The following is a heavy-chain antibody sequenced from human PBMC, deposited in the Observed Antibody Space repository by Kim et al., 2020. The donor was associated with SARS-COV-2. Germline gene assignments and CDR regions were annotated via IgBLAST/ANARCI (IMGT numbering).Heavy chain of an antibody. CDR3: ASLVSYDSSGYYYVRYFAY. CDR1: GGSISSSNW. Sequence: SETLSLTCAVSGGSISSSNWWSWVRQPPGKGLEWIGEIYHSGSTNYNPSLKSRVTISVDKSKNQFSLKLSSVTAADTAVYYCASLVSYDSSGYYYVRYFAYWGQGTLVTVSS. D-gene: IGHD3-22*01. J-gene: IGHJ4*02. V-gene: IGHV4-4*02. CDR2: IYHSGST.